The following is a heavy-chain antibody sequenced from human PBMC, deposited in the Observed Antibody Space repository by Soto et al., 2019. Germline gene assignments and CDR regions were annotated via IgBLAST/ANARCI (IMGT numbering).Heavy chain of an antibody. Sequence: QVQLQESGPGLVKPSQTLSLTCTVSGGSISSGGYYWSWIRQHPGKGLGWLGYIYYSESTYYNPSLKSRVTISVDTSKNQFSLKLSSVTAADTAVYYWASGDLLCLIDYWGQGTLVTVAS. CDR1: GGSISSGGYY. J-gene: IGHJ4*02. V-gene: IGHV4-31*03. CDR2: IYYSEST. D-gene: IGHD2-2*01. CDR3: ASGDLLCLIDY.